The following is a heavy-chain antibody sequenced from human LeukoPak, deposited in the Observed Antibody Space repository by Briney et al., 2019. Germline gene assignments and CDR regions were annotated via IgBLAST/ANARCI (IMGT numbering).Heavy chain of an antibody. CDR2: IIPIFGTA. Sequence: SVKVSCKASGGTFSSYAISWVRQAPGQGLEWMGRIIPIFGTANYAQKFQGRVTITTDESTSTAYMELSSLRSEDTAVYYCTRGSMITFGGVLVHGAFDIWGQGTMVTVSS. CDR1: GGTFSSYA. D-gene: IGHD3-16*02. V-gene: IGHV1-69*05. J-gene: IGHJ3*02. CDR3: TRGSMITFGGVLVHGAFDI.